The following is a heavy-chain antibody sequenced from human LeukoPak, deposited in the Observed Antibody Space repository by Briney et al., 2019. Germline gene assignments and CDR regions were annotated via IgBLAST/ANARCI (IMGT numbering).Heavy chain of an antibody. Sequence: GGSLRLSCAASGFTFTTYWMHWVRQAPGKGLVWVSHINSDGSITSYADSVKGRFTISRDNAKNTLYLQMNGLRAEDTAVYYCARDAVDTANAVWGQGTTVTVSS. V-gene: IGHV3-74*01. J-gene: IGHJ6*02. CDR3: ARDAVDTANAV. CDR2: INSDGSIT. D-gene: IGHD5-18*01. CDR1: GFTFTTYW.